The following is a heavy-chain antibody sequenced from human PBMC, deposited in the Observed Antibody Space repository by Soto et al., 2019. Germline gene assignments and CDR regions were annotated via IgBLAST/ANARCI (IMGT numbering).Heavy chain of an antibody. V-gene: IGHV3-33*01. CDR3: ARDGCGGACYSIHH. CDR2: IWYDGSNE. D-gene: IGHD2-21*02. J-gene: IGHJ1*01. Sequence: GGSLRLSCAASGFNFSNYCMHWVRQAPGKGLEWVAVIWYDGSNEYYGDSVKGRFTISRDNSQNTLYLQVDSLRAEDTAVYYCARDGCGGACYSIHHWGQGTLVTVSS. CDR1: GFNFSNYC.